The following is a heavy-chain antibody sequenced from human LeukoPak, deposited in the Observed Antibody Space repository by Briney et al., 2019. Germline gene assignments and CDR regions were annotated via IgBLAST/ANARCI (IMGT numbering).Heavy chain of an antibody. CDR2: IYYSGST. CDR1: GGSIFSSNSY. CDR3: ARTIPGRWYFDY. J-gene: IGHJ4*02. D-gene: IGHD3-10*01. V-gene: IGHV4-61*05. Sequence: SETLSLTCTVSGGSIFSSNSYWGWIRQPPGKGLEWIGYIYYSGSTNYNPSLKSRVTISVDTSKNQFSLKLSSVTAADTAVYYCARTIPGRWYFDYWGQGTLVTASS.